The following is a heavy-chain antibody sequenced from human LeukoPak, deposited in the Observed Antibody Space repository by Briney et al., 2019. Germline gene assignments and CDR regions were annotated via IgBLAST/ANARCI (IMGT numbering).Heavy chain of an antibody. Sequence: GGSLRLSCAASGFTFSGYWMTWVRKAPGKGLEWVANIKGDGSEKYYVDSVKGRFAISRDNAKNSLYLQMNSLRAEDTAVYYCAREESSGPDYWGQGTLVTVSS. J-gene: IGHJ4*02. CDR2: IKGDGSEK. D-gene: IGHD3-22*01. CDR1: GFTFSGYW. CDR3: AREESSGPDY. V-gene: IGHV3-7*01.